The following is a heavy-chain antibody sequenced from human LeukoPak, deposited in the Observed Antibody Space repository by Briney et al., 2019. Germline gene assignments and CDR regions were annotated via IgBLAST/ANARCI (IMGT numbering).Heavy chain of an antibody. CDR1: GGTFSSYT. CDR3: ARAGVVPAAIREGLDWYFDL. V-gene: IGHV1-69*02. D-gene: IGHD2-2*01. CDR2: IIPILGIA. Sequence: ASVKVSCKASGGTFSSYTISWVRQAPGQGLEWMGRIIPILGIANYAQKFQGRVTITADKSTSTAYMKLSSLRSEDTAVYYCARAGVVPAAIREGLDWYFDLWGRGTLVTVSS. J-gene: IGHJ2*01.